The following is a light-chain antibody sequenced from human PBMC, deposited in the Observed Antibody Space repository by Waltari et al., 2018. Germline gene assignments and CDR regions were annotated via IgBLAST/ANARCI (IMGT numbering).Light chain of an antibody. CDR3: QQRSNWLLT. CDR2: DAS. V-gene: IGKV3-11*01. CDR1: QSVSSY. Sequence: EIVLTQSPATLSLSPGERATLSCRASQSVSSYLAWYQQKPGQAPRLLIYDASSRATGIPARFSGSGSGTDFTLTICSLEPEDFAVYYCQQRSNWLLTFGGGTKVEIK. J-gene: IGKJ4*01.